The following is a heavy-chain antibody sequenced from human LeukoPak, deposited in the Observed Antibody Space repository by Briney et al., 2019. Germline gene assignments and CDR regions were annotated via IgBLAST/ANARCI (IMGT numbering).Heavy chain of an antibody. V-gene: IGHV3-7*03. Sequence: GGSLRLSCAASGFTFSSYWMSWVRQAPGKGLEWVANIKQDGSEKYYVDSVKGRFTISRDNAKNSMYLQMNSLRAEDTAVYYCARDYDLDDYSSYDHFDYWGQGTLVTVSS. CDR2: IKQDGSEK. CDR3: ARDYDLDDYSSYDHFDY. J-gene: IGHJ4*02. CDR1: GFTFSSYW. D-gene: IGHD4-11*01.